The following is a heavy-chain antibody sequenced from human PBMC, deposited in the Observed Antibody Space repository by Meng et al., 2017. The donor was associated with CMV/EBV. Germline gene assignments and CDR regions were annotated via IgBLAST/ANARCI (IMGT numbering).Heavy chain of an antibody. V-gene: IGHV3-23*01. CDR3: AKARVWASSTALDY. J-gene: IGHJ4*02. CDR2: IVGNGGST. D-gene: IGHD2-2*01. Sequence: ETLSLTCAASGFTFTDYAMTWVRQAPGKGLEWVSAIVGNGGSTFFADSVKGRFTISRDNSNNTLYLQMSGLRAEDTAVYYCAKARVWASSTALDYWGQGTLVTVSS. CDR1: GFTFTDYA.